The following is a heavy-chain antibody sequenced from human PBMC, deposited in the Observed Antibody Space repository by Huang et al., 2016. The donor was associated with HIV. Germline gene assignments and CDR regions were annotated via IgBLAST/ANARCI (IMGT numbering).Heavy chain of an antibody. CDR2: LIPTLGTA. CDR1: GGSFRNFA. Sequence: QVQLVQSGAEVKKPGSSVKVSCKASGGSFRNFAIGWVRQAPGQGLDWMGGLIPTLGTAKYAQKVQGRVTIIADESTSTAYMELSSLRSEDTAVYYCATVDYYDTSGPQRGYFDNWGQGTLVTVSS. CDR3: ATVDYYDTSGPQRGYFDN. D-gene: IGHD3-22*01. V-gene: IGHV1-69*01. J-gene: IGHJ4*02.